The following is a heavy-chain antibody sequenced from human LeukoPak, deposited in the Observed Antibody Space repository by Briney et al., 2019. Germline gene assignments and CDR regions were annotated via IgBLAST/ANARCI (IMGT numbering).Heavy chain of an antibody. V-gene: IGHV4-59*01. CDR3: ARVESSWYIEK. D-gene: IGHD6-13*01. CDR1: GGSISSYY. CDR2: IYYSGST. Sequence: SETLSLTCTVSGGSISSYYWSWIRQPPGKGLEWIGYIYYSGSTNYNPSLKSRVTISVATSQNQFSLKLSSVTAADTAVYYCARVESSWYIEKWGQGTLVTVSS. J-gene: IGHJ4*02.